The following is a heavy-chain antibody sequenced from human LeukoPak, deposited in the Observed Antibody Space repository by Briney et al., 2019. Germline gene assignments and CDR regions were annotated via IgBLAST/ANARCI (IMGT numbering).Heavy chain of an antibody. D-gene: IGHD2-2*01. V-gene: IGHV3-30*18. CDR2: ISYDGSNK. J-gene: IGHJ3*02. Sequence: GGSLRLSCAASGFTFSSYGMHWVRQAPGKGLEWVAVISYDGSNKYYADSVKGRFTISRDNSKNTLYLQMNSLRAEDTAVYYCAKGVVPAAVLRFDAFDIWGQGTMVTVSS. CDR3: AKGVVPAAVLRFDAFDI. CDR1: GFTFSSYG.